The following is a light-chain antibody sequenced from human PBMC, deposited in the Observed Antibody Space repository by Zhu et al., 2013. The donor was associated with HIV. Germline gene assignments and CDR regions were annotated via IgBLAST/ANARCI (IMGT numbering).Light chain of an antibody. Sequence: DIVLTQSPGTLSLSPGERATLSCRASQSVSSSYLAWYQQKPGQAPRLLIYGASSRATGIPDRFSGSGSGTDFTLTISRLEPEDFAVYYCHQYGSSPQTFGGGTKVEIK. CDR3: HQYGSSPQT. CDR2: GAS. J-gene: IGKJ4*01. CDR1: QSVSSSY. V-gene: IGKV3-20*01.